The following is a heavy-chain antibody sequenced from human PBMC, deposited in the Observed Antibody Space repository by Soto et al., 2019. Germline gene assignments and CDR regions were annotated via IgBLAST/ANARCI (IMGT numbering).Heavy chain of an antibody. V-gene: IGHV3-64D*06. D-gene: IGHD6-13*01. CDR2: ITSNGGST. CDR1: GFTFSSYA. J-gene: IGHJ4*02. CDR3: VKGYTTSWYYY. Sequence: EVQLVESGGGLVQPGGSLRLSCSASGFTFSSYAMHWFRQPPGKGLKYVSAITSNGGSTYYADSVKGRFTISRDNSKNTLYLQMSSLRAEDTAVYYCVKGYTTSWYYYWGQGTLVTVSS.